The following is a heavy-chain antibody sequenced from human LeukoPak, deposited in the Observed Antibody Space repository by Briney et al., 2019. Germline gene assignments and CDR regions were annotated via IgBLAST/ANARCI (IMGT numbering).Heavy chain of an antibody. CDR3: ATGVHGITAAGDYYFDY. CDR1: GGSITRFY. CDR2: IYDIGTT. D-gene: IGHD6-13*01. V-gene: IGHV4-59*03. J-gene: IGHJ4*02. Sequence: SETLSLTCTVSGGSITRFYWRWIRQPPGKGLEWIGYIYDIGTTNYNPSLKTRVTMSVDTSNNQFSLKLSSVTAADTAVYYCATGVHGITAAGDYYFDYWGQGTLVTVSS.